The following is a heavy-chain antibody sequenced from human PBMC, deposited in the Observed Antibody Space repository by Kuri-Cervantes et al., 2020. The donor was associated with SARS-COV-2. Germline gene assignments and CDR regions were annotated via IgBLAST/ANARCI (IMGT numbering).Heavy chain of an antibody. CDR1: GYTFTSYG. CDR3: AGSATGEGDY. CDR2: IIPIFGTA. D-gene: IGHD7-27*01. Sequence: SVKVSCKASGYTFTSYGINWVRQAPGQGLEWMGRIIPIFGTANYAQKFQGRVTITTDESTSTAYMELSSLRSEDTAVYYCAGSATGEGDYWGQGTLVTVSS. J-gene: IGHJ4*02. V-gene: IGHV1-69*05.